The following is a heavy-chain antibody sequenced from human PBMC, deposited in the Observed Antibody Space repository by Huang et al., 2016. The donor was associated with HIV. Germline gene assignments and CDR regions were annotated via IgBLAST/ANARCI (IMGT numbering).Heavy chain of an antibody. J-gene: IGHJ3*02. CDR3: ALTGPGDAFDI. V-gene: IGHV2-5*02. D-gene: IGHD2-8*02. CDR1: GFSLTTSGLG. Sequence: QITLKESGPTLVKPTQTLPLTCTFSGFSLTTSGLGVAWIRQPPGKALEWLALIYWDDDQRYSPSLRSRLTITTDTSKNQVVLTMTNLDPVDTATYYCALTGPGDAFDIWGQGTMVAVSS. CDR2: IYWDDDQ.